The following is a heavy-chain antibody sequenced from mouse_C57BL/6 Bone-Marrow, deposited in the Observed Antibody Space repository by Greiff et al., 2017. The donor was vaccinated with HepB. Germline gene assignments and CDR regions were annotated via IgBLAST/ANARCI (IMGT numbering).Heavy chain of an antibody. V-gene: IGHV1-53*01. CDR1: GYTFTSYW. CDR2: INPSNGGT. D-gene: IGHD1-2*01. J-gene: IGHJ1*03. CDR3: ARYDYGPSYWYFDV. Sequence: QVQLKQPGTELVKPGASVKLSCKASGYTFTSYWMHWVKQRPGQGLEWIGNINPSNGGTNYNEKFKSKATLTVDKSSSTAYMQLSSLTSEDSAVYYCARYDYGPSYWYFDVWGTGTTVTVSS.